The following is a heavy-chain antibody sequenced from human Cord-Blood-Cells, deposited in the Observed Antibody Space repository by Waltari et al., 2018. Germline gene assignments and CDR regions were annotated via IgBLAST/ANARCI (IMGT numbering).Heavy chain of an antibody. D-gene: IGHD2-15*01. CDR1: GFTFSSYG. V-gene: IGHV3-30*18. CDR3: AKSLGVVVVAADY. CDR2: ISYDGSNK. Sequence: QVQLVESGGGVVQPGRSLRLSCSADGFTFSSYGMHWVRQAPGKGLEWVAVISYDGSNKYYADSVKGRFTISRDNSKNTLYLQMNSLRAEDTAVYYCAKSLGVVVVAADYWGQGTLVTVSS. J-gene: IGHJ4*02.